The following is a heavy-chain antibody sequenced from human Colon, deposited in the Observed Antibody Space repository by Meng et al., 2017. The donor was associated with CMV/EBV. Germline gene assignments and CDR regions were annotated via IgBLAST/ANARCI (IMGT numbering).Heavy chain of an antibody. V-gene: IGHV4-30-4*08. D-gene: IGHD6-19*01. J-gene: IGHJ3*02. CDR1: GGSISSDNYF. CDR3: AREVNRVADSDAFDI. CDR2: IYFNGNV. Sequence: QVRLRESGPGLVKPSQTLSLTCTVSGGSISSDNYFWSWIRQSPGKGLEWIGYIYFNGNVYYNPSLQSRVTISVDTSKNQFSLKVSSVTATDTAAYYCAREVNRVADSDAFDIWGQGTMVTVSS.